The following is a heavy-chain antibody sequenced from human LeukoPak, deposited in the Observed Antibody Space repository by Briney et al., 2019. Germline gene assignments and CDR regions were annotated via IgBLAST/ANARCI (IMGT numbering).Heavy chain of an antibody. CDR2: INHSGST. CDR1: GGSFSGYY. Sequence: SETLSLTCAVYGGSFSGYYWSWIRQPPGKGLEWIGEINHSGSTNYNPSLKSRVTISVDTSKNQFSLKLSSVTAADTAVYYCARHGHYYDSSGYYYATTPFDYWGQGTLVTVSS. V-gene: IGHV4-34*01. J-gene: IGHJ4*02. D-gene: IGHD3-22*01. CDR3: ARHGHYYDSSGYYYATTPFDY.